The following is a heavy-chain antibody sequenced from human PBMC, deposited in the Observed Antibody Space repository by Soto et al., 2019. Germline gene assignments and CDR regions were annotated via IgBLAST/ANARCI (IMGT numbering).Heavy chain of an antibody. CDR1: GGSINNYH. CDR2: VFSSGSA. CDR3: ATDTPLPDEDYDEDYYYGMDV. V-gene: IGHV4-59*01. Sequence: QVQLRESGPTVVKPSETLSLTCTVSGGSINNYHWSWIRQPPGRGLEWIGDVFSSGSANYNPSLKSRVTIPVDTSKNQFSLNLASVTAADTAVYFCATDTPLPDEDYDEDYYYGMDVWGQGTTVTVSS. J-gene: IGHJ6*02. D-gene: IGHD4-17*01.